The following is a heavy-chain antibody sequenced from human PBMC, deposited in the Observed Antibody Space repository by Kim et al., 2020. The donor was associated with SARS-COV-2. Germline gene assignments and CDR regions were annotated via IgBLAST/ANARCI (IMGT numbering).Heavy chain of an antibody. D-gene: IGHD3-16*01. CDR2: FNSGGIT. V-gene: IGHV3-23*01. CDR3: AKGKINSCFDH. J-gene: IGHJ5*02. CDR1: GFTFTSYA. Sequence: GGSLRLSCAVSGFTFTSYAMTWVRQAPGKGLEWVSGFNSGGITYYADSVKGRFTISRDTSKNIVYLQMNSLRAEDTALYYCAKGKINSCFDHWGQGTLVTVSS.